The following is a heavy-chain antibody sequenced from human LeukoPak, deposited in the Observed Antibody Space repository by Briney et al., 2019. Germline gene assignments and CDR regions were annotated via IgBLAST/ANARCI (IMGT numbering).Heavy chain of an antibody. D-gene: IGHD3-10*02. Sequence: GGSLRLCCATSGFNFDRYTIHWVRQAPGKGLEWVSLAGRAGGTTFYSDSVRGRFTISRDSGRKSVYLQMNSLTTDDTAFYFCAKELDTMFFDYWGQGALVTVSS. CDR1: GFNFDRYT. CDR2: AGRAGGTT. V-gene: IGHV3-43*01. J-gene: IGHJ4*02. CDR3: AKELDTMFFDY.